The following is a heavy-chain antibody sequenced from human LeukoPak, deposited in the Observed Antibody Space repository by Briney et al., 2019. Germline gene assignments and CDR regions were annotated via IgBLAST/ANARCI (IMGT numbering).Heavy chain of an antibody. CDR2: VDPEDGET. V-gene: IGHV1-69-2*01. Sequence: ATVKISCKVSGYTFTDYYMHWVQQAPGKGLEWMGLVDPEDGETKYAEKFQGRVTITADTSTDTAYMELSSLRSEDTAVYYCASYVGYDFWSGPDGYFDYWGQGTLVTVSS. D-gene: IGHD3-3*01. CDR1: GYTFTDYY. CDR3: ASYVGYDFWSGPDGYFDY. J-gene: IGHJ4*02.